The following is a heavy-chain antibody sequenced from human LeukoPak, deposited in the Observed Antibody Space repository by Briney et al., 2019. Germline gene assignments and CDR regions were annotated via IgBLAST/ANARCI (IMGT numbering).Heavy chain of an antibody. CDR3: AKSDSSSRKVDAFDI. CDR2: ISWNSGSI. D-gene: IGHD6-6*01. Sequence: GGSLRLSCAASGFTFDDYAMHWVRQAPGKGLEWVSGISWNSGSIGYADSVKGRFTISRDNAKNSLYLQMNSLRAEDMALYYCAKSDSSSRKVDAFDIWGQGTMVTVSS. J-gene: IGHJ3*02. V-gene: IGHV3-9*03. CDR1: GFTFDDYA.